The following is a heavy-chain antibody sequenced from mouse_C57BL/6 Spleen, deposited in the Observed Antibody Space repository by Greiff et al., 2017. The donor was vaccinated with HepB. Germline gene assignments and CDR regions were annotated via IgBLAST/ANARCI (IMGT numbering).Heavy chain of an antibody. CDR3: ARGTYGNYGYFDV. Sequence: VQLKQSGAELVKPGASVKISCKASGYAFSSYWMNWVKQRPGKGLEWIGQIYPGDGDTNYNGKFKGKATLTADKSSSTAYMQLSSLTSEDSAVYFCARGTYGNYGYFDVWGTGTTVTVSS. J-gene: IGHJ1*03. CDR2: IYPGDGDT. CDR1: GYAFSSYW. V-gene: IGHV1-80*01. D-gene: IGHD2-1*01.